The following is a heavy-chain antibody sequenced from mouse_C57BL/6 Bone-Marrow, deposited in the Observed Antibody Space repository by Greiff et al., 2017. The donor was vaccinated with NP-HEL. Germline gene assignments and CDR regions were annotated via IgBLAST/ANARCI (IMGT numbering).Heavy chain of an antibody. D-gene: IGHD1-3*01. CDR1: GYTFTDYY. CDR3: ASISIIYFEV. Sequence: VQLQQSGPVLVKPGASVKMSCKASGYTFTDYYMNWVKQSHGKSLEWIGVINPYNGGTSYNQKFKGKATLTVDKSSSTAYMELNSLTSEDSAVYYCASISIIYFEVWGTGTTVTVSS. CDR2: INPYNGGT. V-gene: IGHV1-19*01. J-gene: IGHJ1*03.